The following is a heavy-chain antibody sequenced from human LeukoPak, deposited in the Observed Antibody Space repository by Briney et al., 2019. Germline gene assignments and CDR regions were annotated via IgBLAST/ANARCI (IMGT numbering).Heavy chain of an antibody. Sequence: SETLSLTCAVYGGSFSGYYWSWIRQPPGKGLEWIGEINHSGSTNYNPSLKSRVTISVDTSKNQFSLKLSSVTAADTAVYYCARAVLLWFGELYYFDYWGQGTLVIVSS. D-gene: IGHD3-10*01. V-gene: IGHV4-34*01. CDR3: ARAVLLWFGELYYFDY. J-gene: IGHJ4*02. CDR2: INHSGST. CDR1: GGSFSGYY.